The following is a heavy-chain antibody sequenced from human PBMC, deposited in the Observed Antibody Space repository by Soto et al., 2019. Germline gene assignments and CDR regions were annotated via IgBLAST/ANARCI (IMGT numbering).Heavy chain of an antibody. V-gene: IGHV1-69*12. Sequence: QVQLVQSGVEVKKPGSSVKVSCKASGGTLNSYAIDWVRQAPGQGLEWMGGIIPIFGNTYYAQRLQGRVKRHADESTRTAYMELSTLTSEDTAVYYCARGTVTGSEYNFYYYGMDVRGQGTTVIVSS. D-gene: IGHD1-1*01. J-gene: IGHJ6*02. CDR3: ARGTVTGSEYNFYYYGMDV. CDR2: IIPIFGNT. CDR1: GGTLNSYA.